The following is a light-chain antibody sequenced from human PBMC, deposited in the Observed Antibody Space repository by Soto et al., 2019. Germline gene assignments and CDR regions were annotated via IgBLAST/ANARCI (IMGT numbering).Light chain of an antibody. CDR1: QTVNSY. CDR2: SAS. J-gene: IGKJ2*01. CDR3: QQSYSTPIYT. V-gene: IGKV1-39*01. Sequence: DIQMTQSPSSLSASIRDTVTITCRASQTVNSYLNWYQQKPGEAPKLLIYSASTLQNGVPSRFAGSGSGTLFTLTISSLQPEDFAVYYCQQSYSTPIYTFGQGTWLDLK.